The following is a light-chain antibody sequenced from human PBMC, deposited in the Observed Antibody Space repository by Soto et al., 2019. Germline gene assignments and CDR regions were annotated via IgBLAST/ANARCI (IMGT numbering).Light chain of an antibody. CDR3: QQSYNGPFT. V-gene: IGKV1-39*01. Sequence: DIQITQSPSSLSSSVGDRVTVTCLSGQSISRYLNWYQQRPGKAPNLLIYSASSLQTGVPSRFSGSGSGTDFTLTITNLQPEDFATYYCQQSYNGPFTFGPGTKVDIK. CDR2: SAS. CDR1: QSISRY. J-gene: IGKJ3*01.